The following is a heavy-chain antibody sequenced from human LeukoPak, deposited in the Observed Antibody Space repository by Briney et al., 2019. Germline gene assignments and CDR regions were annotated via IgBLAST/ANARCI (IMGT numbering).Heavy chain of an antibody. Sequence: PGGSLRLSCAASGFTFSSYAMSWVRQAPGKGLEWVSAISGIGGCTSYADSVKGRFTISRDTSKNTLYLQMNSPRAEDTDVYYCGKRGSGGSHYYFDYWGQGTLVTVSS. D-gene: IGHD2-15*01. CDR1: GFTFSSYA. J-gene: IGHJ4*02. CDR2: ISGIGGCT. CDR3: GKRGSGGSHYYFDY. V-gene: IGHV3-23*01.